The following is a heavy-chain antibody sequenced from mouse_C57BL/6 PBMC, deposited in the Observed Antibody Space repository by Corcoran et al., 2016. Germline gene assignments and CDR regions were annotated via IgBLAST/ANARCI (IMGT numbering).Heavy chain of an antibody. CDR2: IYPRSGNT. V-gene: IGHV1-81*01. CDR1: GYTFTSYG. CDR3: AHYYGSSYYFDY. Sequence: QVQLQQSGAELARPGAPVKLSCKASGYTFTSYGISWVKQRTGQGLEWIGEIYPRSGNTYYNEKFKGKATLTADKSSSTAYMELRSLTSEDSAVYFCAHYYGSSYYFDYWGQGTTLTVSS. D-gene: IGHD1-1*01. J-gene: IGHJ2*01.